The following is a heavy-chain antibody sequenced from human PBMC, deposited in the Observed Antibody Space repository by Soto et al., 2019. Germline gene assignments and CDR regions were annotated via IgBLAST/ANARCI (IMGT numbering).Heavy chain of an antibody. CDR2: INPNGGVT. CDR1: GDSFNDYY. Sequence: VQLVQSGAEVKKPGASVKVSCKTSGDSFNDYYIHWVRQAPGQGLEWMGWINPNGGVTKYAQKFRGRVTVTMDTSIRTVYMERSSLRSDDTAVYYCARESGGATATLDYYYFYMDVWGKGTTVTVSS. D-gene: IGHD5-12*01. J-gene: IGHJ6*03. CDR3: ARESGGATATLDYYYFYMDV. V-gene: IGHV1-2*02.